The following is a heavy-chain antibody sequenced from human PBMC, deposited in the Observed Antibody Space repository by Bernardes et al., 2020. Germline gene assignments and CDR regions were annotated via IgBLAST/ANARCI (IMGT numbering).Heavy chain of an antibody. D-gene: IGHD1-7*01. CDR1: GGSFSDYY. V-gene: IGHV4-34*01. J-gene: IGHJ5*02. CDR2: INHSGST. CDR3: ARGRITGTRERLGWFDP. Sequence: SETLSLTCAVYGGSFSDYYWSWIRQPPGKGLEWVGEINHSGSTNYNPSLKSRVTISVDTSKNQFSLKLTSVTAADTAVYYCARGRITGTRERLGWFDPWGQGTLV.